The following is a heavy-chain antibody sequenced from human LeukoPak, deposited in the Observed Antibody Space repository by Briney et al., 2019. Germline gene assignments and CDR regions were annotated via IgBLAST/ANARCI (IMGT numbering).Heavy chain of an antibody. J-gene: IGHJ4*02. Sequence: GGSLRLSCAASGFTFSGYWMHWVRHAPGKGLEWVANLKQDGSEKHFADSVKGRFTISRDNAENSLYLQMNSLRAEDTAMYYCARGTIAAPGTDYWGQGTLVTVSS. V-gene: IGHV3-7*01. D-gene: IGHD6-13*01. CDR2: LKQDGSEK. CDR1: GFTFSGYW. CDR3: ARGTIAAPGTDY.